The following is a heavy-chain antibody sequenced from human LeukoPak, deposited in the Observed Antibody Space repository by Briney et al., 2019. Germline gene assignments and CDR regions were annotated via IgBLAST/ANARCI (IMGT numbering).Heavy chain of an antibody. Sequence: SLRLSCAASGFTFDGYAMHWVRQAPGKGLEWVSGISWNSGSIGYADSVKGRFTISRDNAKNSLYLQMNSLRAEDTALYYCAKVHLWEKYYFDYWGQGTLVTVSS. CDR1: GFTFDGYA. CDR2: ISWNSGSI. V-gene: IGHV3-9*01. D-gene: IGHD1-26*01. J-gene: IGHJ4*02. CDR3: AKVHLWEKYYFDY.